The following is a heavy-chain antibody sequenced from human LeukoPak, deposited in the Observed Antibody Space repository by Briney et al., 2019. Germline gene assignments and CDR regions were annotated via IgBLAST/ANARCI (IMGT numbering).Heavy chain of an antibody. CDR3: AKDAWSDYSNSHFDH. CDR2: ISYDGSNK. Sequence: GGSLRLSCAASGFTFSSYGMHWVRQAPGKGLEWVAVISYDGSNKYYADSVKGRFTISRDNSKNTLYLQMNSLRAEDTAVYYCAKDAWSDYSNSHFDHWGQGTLVTVSS. CDR1: GFTFSSYG. V-gene: IGHV3-30*18. D-gene: IGHD4-11*01. J-gene: IGHJ4*02.